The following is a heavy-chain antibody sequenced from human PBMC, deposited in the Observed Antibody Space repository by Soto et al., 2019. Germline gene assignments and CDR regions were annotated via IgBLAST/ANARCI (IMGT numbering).Heavy chain of an antibody. CDR3: ARGGRWLLCSSTSCYVY. D-gene: IGHD2-2*01. CDR2: MNPNSGNT. V-gene: IGHV1-8*01. J-gene: IGHJ1*01. Sequence: GASVKVSCKASGYTFTSYDINWVRQATGQGLEWMGWMNPNSGNTGYAQKFQGRVTMTRNTSISTAYMELSSLRSEDTAVYYCARGGRWLLCSSTSCYVYWGQGTLVTVSS. CDR1: GYTFTSYD.